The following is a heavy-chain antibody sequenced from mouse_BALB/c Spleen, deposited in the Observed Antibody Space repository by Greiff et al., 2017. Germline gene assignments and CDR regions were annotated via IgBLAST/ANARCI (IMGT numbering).Heavy chain of an antibody. D-gene: IGHD1-1*01. CDR3: ARLRSYYAMDY. Sequence: EVMLVESGGGLVQPGGSRKLSCAASGFTFSSFVMHWVRQAPEKGLEWVAYISSGSSTIYYADTVKGRFTISRDNPKNTLFLQMTSLRSEDTAMWYCARLRSYYAMDYWGQGTSVTVSS. V-gene: IGHV5-17*02. CDR1: GFTFSSFV. CDR2: ISSGSSTI. J-gene: IGHJ4*01.